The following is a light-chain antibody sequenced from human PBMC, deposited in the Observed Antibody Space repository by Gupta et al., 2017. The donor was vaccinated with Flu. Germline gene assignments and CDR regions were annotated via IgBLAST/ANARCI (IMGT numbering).Light chain of an antibody. CDR3: QKYNNA. Sequence: DIQMTPSPSSLSASVGDRVIITCRASEDISNYLAWYQQKPGKVPKLLIYDASTLQSGVPSRVSGSGSGTDFSLTISSLKPEDVATYYCQKYNNAFGQGTKVEIK. CDR2: DAS. J-gene: IGKJ1*01. CDR1: EDISNY. V-gene: IGKV1-27*01.